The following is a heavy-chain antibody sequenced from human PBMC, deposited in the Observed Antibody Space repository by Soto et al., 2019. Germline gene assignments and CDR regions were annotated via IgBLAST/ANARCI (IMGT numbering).Heavy chain of an antibody. CDR1: GGSFSGYY. J-gene: IGHJ4*02. CDR3: ARVVGARSV. D-gene: IGHD1-26*01. CDR2: INHSGST. Sequence: SETLSLTCAVYGGSFSGYYWSWIRQPPGKGLEWIGEINHSGSTNYNPSLKSRVTISVDTSKNQFSPKLSSVTAADTAVYYCARVVGARSVWGQGTLVTVSS. V-gene: IGHV4-34*01.